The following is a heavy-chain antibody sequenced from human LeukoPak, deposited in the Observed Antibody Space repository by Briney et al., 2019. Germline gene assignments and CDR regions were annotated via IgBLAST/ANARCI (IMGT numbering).Heavy chain of an antibody. D-gene: IGHD5-12*01. CDR2: ISSSSSYI. CDR1: GFTFSSYS. J-gene: IGHJ6*03. CDR3: ASCGYSGYDLPGRDYYYMDV. Sequence: PGGSLRLSYAASGFTFSSYSMNWVRQAPGRGLEWVSSISSSSSYIYNADSVKGRFTISRDNAKNSLYLQMNSLRAEDTAVYYCASCGYSGYDLPGRDYYYMDVWGKGTTVTVSS. V-gene: IGHV3-21*01.